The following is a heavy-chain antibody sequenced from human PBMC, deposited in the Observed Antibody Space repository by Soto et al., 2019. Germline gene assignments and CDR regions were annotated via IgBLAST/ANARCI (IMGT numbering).Heavy chain of an antibody. J-gene: IGHJ3*02. CDR2: MYNSGST. V-gene: IGHV4-59*08. D-gene: IGHD3-16*01. CDR3: ARRWGDAFDI. Sequence: SETLSLTCTVSGGSISSYYWTWIRQPPGKGLEWIGFMYNSGSTHYNPSLKSRVTISLDTSKNQFSLKLSSVTAADTAVYYCARRWGDAFDIWGQGTMVTVSS. CDR1: GGSISSYY.